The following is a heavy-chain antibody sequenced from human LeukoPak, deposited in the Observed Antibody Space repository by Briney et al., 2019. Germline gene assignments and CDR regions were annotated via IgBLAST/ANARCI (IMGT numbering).Heavy chain of an antibody. V-gene: IGHV3-7*01. CDR2: INQHGSDK. CDR3: ARDADPYYYDSSGYYPDY. D-gene: IGHD3-22*01. CDR1: GFTFSRYW. Sequence: PGGSLRLSCAASGFTFSRYWMSWVRQAPGKGLEFVAHINQHGSDKYYVDSVKGRFTVSRDNAKNSLYLQMNSLRAEDTAVYYCARDADPYYYDSSGYYPDYWGQGTLVTVSS. J-gene: IGHJ4*02.